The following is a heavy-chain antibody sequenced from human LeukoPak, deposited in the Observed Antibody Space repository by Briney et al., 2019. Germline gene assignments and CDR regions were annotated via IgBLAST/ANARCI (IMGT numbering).Heavy chain of an antibody. CDR2: INPSGGST. V-gene: IGHV1-46*01. J-gene: IGHJ4*02. D-gene: IGHD6-13*01. Sequence: ASVKVSCKASGYTFTSYYMHWVRQAPEQGLEWMGIINPSGGSTCYAQKFQGRVTMTRDTSTSTVYMELSSLRSADTAVYYCARSGSSWYSAFYWGQGTLVTVSS. CDR1: GYTFTSYY. CDR3: ARSGSSWYSAFY.